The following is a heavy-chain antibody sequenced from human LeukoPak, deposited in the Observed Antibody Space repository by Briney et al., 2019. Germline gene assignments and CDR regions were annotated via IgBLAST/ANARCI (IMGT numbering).Heavy chain of an antibody. Sequence: SETLSLTCTVSGGSISSSSYYWGWIRQPPGKGLEWIGSIYYSGSTYYNPSLKSRVTISVDTSKNQFSLKLSSVTAADTAVYYCARHQIVVVPAAIGSWGQGTLVTVSS. CDR1: GGSISSSSYY. D-gene: IGHD2-2*02. J-gene: IGHJ4*02. CDR2: IYYSGST. CDR3: ARHQIVVVPAAIGS. V-gene: IGHV4-39*01.